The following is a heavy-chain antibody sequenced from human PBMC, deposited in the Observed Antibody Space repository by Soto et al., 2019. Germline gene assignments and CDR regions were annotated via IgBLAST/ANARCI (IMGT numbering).Heavy chain of an antibody. CDR3: AIRLSPGWFFDF. J-gene: IGHJ4*02. D-gene: IGHD6-19*01. CDR2: IYPGDSDT. CDR1: GYSFTRYW. Sequence: EESRKNSCKGSGYSFTRYWIGWVRQMPGKGLEWMGIIYPGDSDTRYSPSFQGQVAFSADKSISTAYLQWSGLKASDTAIYYFAIRLSPGWFFDFRGQGPLVTV. V-gene: IGHV5-51*01.